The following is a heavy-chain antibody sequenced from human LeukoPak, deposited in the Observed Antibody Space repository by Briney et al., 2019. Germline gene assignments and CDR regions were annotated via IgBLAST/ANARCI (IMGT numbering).Heavy chain of an antibody. D-gene: IGHD6-19*01. J-gene: IGHJ3*02. Sequence: GESLKISCKGSGYKFTNFWIGWVRQMSGKGLEWMGIIYPGDSDTRYSPSFQGQVTISADRSISTAYLQWSSLKASDTAMYYCARRGSSGWYLVDAFDIWGQGTMVTVSS. CDR1: GYKFTNFW. CDR3: ARRGSSGWYLVDAFDI. CDR2: IYPGDSDT. V-gene: IGHV5-51*01.